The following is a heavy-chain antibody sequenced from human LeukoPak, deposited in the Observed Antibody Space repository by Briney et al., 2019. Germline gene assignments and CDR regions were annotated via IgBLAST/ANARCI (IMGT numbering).Heavy chain of an antibody. V-gene: IGHV3-23*01. J-gene: IGHJ4*02. CDR2: ISGSGGST. CDR3: AKSMEYYYDSSGYPYYFDY. CDR1: GFTFSSYA. D-gene: IGHD3-22*01. Sequence: GGSLRLFCAASGFTFSSYAMTWVRQAPGKGLEWVSAISGSGGSTYYADSVKGRFTISRDNSKNTLYLQMNSLRAEDTAVYYCAKSMEYYYDSSGYPYYFDYWGQGTLVTVSS.